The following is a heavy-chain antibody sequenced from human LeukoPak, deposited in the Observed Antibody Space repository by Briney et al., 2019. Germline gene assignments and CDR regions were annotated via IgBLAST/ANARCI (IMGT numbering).Heavy chain of an antibody. D-gene: IGHD3-22*01. V-gene: IGHV1-2*02. J-gene: IGHJ3*02. CDR1: GYTFTGYY. Sequence: ASVKVSCKASGYTFTGYYMHWVRQAPGQGLEWMGWINPNSGGTNYAQKFQGRVTMTRDTSISTASMELSRLRSDDTAVYYCARDARDYDSRRVDAFDIWGQGTMVTVSS. CDR3: ARDARDYDSRRVDAFDI. CDR2: INPNSGGT.